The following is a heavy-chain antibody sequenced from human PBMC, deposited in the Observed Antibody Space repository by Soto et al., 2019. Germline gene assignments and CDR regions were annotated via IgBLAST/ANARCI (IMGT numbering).Heavy chain of an antibody. CDR1: GYTFTSYD. D-gene: IGHD2-15*01. Sequence: QVQLVQSGAEVKKPGASVKVSCKASGYTFTSYDINWVRQATGQGLEWMGWMNPNSGKTGYAQKFQGRVTMTRNTSISTAYMELSSLRSEDTAVYYCARGEYCSGGSCYRNWFDPWGQGTLVTVSS. V-gene: IGHV1-8*01. CDR2: MNPNSGKT. CDR3: ARGEYCSGGSCYRNWFDP. J-gene: IGHJ5*02.